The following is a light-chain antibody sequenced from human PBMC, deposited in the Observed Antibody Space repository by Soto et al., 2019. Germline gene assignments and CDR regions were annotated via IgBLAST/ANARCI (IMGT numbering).Light chain of an antibody. Sequence: QTVVTQAPSFSVSPGGTVTLTCGLSSGPVFTSSYPNWYQQTPGQAPRTLIFNTNTRSSGVPDRFSGSILGDKAALTITGAQADDDSYYYCLLYLGGGIWVFGGGNKVTVL. V-gene: IGLV8-61*01. CDR2: NTN. CDR3: LLYLGGGIWV. J-gene: IGLJ3*02. CDR1: SGPVFTSSY.